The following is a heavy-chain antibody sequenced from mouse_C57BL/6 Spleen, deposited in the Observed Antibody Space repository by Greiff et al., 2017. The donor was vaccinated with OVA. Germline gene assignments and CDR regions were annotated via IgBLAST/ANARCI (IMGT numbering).Heavy chain of an antibody. CDR2: INYDGSST. Sequence: DVQLVESEGGLVQPGSSMKLSCTASGFTFSDYYMAWVRQVPEKGLEWVANINYDGSSTYYLDSLKSRFIISRDNAKNILYLQMSSLKSEDTATYYCARVAFWAFDYWGQGTTLTVSS. CDR1: GFTFSDYY. J-gene: IGHJ2*01. D-gene: IGHD3-1*01. V-gene: IGHV5-16*01. CDR3: ARVAFWAFDY.